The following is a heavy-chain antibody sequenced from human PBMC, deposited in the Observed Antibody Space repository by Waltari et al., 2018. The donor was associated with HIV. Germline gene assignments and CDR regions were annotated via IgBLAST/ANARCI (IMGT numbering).Heavy chain of an antibody. D-gene: IGHD3-3*01. CDR2: MSIKSGNA. CDR3: VTSRPGAVFGDF. Sequence: QAQLVQSGAEVRKPGASVQVSCKASGYNFAWFDINWVRRATGQGVEWMGWMSIKSGNAGYGQRFKGRLTLTRDTSIDMAYMELNSLTPQDTAVYYCVTSRPGAVFGDFWGQGTPVTVSS. CDR1: GYNFAWFD. V-gene: IGHV1-8*01. J-gene: IGHJ4*02.